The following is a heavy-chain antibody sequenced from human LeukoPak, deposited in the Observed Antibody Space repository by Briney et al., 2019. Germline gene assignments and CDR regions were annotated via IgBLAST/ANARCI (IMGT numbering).Heavy chain of an antibody. CDR1: GGSFSGYY. CDR3: ARTYYGSGSYYNYYTAKSFDY. Sequence: PSETLSLTCAVYGGSFSGYYWSWIRQPPGKGLEWIGEINHSGSTNYNPSLKSRVTISVDTSKNQFSLKLSSVTAADTAVYYCARTYYGSGSYYNYYTAKSFDYWGQGTLVTVSS. D-gene: IGHD3-10*01. CDR2: INHSGST. J-gene: IGHJ4*02. V-gene: IGHV4-34*01.